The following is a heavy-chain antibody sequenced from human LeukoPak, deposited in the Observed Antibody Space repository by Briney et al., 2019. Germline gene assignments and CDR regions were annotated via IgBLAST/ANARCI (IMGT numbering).Heavy chain of an antibody. Sequence: PSQTLSLTCTVSGGSISSGNYYWSWIRQHPGKGLEWIGYIYYSGSTYYNPSLKSRVTISVDTSKNQFSLKLSSVTAADTAVYYCARVPSAVANGAFDIWGQGTMVTVSS. CDR3: ARVPSAVANGAFDI. CDR2: IYYSGST. D-gene: IGHD2-8*01. J-gene: IGHJ3*02. CDR1: GGSISSGNYY. V-gene: IGHV4-31*03.